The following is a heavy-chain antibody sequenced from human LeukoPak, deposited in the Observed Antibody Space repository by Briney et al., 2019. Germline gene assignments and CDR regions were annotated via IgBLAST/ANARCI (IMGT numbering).Heavy chain of an antibody. D-gene: IGHD3-3*01. J-gene: IGHJ4*02. Sequence: SETLSLTCSVSGDSISSYFWAWIRQPPGKGLEWIGNGYYSGMTHYSPSLKCRATISVDTSKNQFSLNLNSVTAADTAVYYCASWQRFLEVHYWGQGTLVTVST. CDR1: GDSISSYF. V-gene: IGHV4-39*01. CDR2: GYYSGMT. CDR3: ASWQRFLEVHY.